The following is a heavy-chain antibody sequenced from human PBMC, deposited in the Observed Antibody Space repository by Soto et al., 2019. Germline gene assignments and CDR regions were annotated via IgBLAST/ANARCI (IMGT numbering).Heavy chain of an antibody. CDR1: GFTFSSYA. V-gene: IGHV3-30-3*01. J-gene: IGHJ6*02. CDR2: ISYDGSNK. D-gene: IGHD1-7*01. Sequence: GGSLRLSCAASGFTFSSYAMHWVRQAPGKGLEWVAVISYDGSNKYYADSVKGRFTISRDNSKNTLYLQMNSLRAEDTAVYYCARARRGELSYYGMDVWGQGTTVTVSS. CDR3: ARARRGELSYYGMDV.